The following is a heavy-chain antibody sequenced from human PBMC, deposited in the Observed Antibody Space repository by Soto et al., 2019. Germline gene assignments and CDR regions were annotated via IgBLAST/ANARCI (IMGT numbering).Heavy chain of an antibody. CDR2: VSFDGSKK. D-gene: IGHD1-20*01. V-gene: IGHV3-30-3*01. J-gene: IGHJ4*02. CDR3: ARDQTGITTTGGGRIDH. CDR1: GFTFSTNA. Sequence: QVQLVESGGGVVQPGRSLRLSCAASGFTFSTNAMHWVRQAPGKGLECVAIVSFDGSKKYYADSVKGRFTISRDNSKNTLYLQMSGLTPEDTAVYYCARDQTGITTTGGGRIDHWGQGTLVTVSS.